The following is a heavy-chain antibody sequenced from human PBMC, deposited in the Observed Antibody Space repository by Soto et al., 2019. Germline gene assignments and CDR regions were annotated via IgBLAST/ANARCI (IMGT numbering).Heavy chain of an antibody. V-gene: IGHV4-4*07. CDR2: IYTSGST. J-gene: IGHJ6*02. CDR3: ARDGYYGALGYYYYGMDV. Sequence: SETLSLTCTVPGGSISSYYWSWIRQPAGKGLEWIGRIYTSGSTNYNPSLKSRVTMSVDTSKNRFSLKLSSVTAADTAVYYCARDGYYGALGYYYYGMDVWGQGTTVTV. D-gene: IGHD3-22*01. CDR1: GGSISSYY.